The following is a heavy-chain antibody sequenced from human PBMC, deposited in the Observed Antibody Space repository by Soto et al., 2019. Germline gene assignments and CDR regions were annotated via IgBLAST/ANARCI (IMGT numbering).Heavy chain of an antibody. CDR1: GGSFSGYY. D-gene: IGHD2-2*01. CDR3: ARVGYCSSTSCRDNYYYMDV. Sequence: SETLSLTCAVYGGSFSGYYWSWIRQPPGKGLEWIGEINHSGSTNYNPSLKSRVTISVDTSKNQFSLKLSSVTAADTAVYYCARVGYCSSTSCRDNYYYMDVWGKGTTVTVSS. V-gene: IGHV4-34*01. J-gene: IGHJ6*03. CDR2: INHSGST.